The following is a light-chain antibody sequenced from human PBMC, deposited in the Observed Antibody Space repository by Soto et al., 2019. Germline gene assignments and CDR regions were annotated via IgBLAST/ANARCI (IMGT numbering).Light chain of an antibody. CDR1: QSVSSNL. CDR3: QQNGSPLVK. V-gene: IGKV3-20*01. J-gene: IGKJ5*01. CDR2: GSS. Sequence: TQSPGTLSWYPGATPSLSCSASQSVSSNLVAWHQKQPGQAPSLLIYGSSSRATGIPDRFCGSGCRTDTTHTSSLLEPDDSPFFCWQQNGSPLVKFGQGTRLEIK.